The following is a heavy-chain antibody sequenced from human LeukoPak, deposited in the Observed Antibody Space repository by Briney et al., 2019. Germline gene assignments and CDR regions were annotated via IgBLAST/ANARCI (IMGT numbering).Heavy chain of an antibody. D-gene: IGHD6-6*01. Sequence: GASVKVSCKASGYTFTGYYMHWVRQAPGQGLEWMGWINPGSGATNCAQRFHGRVTMTRDTSISTVYMGLRSLRSDDTAVYYCARDPWSSSYDYWGQGTLVTVSS. CDR1: GYTFTGYY. J-gene: IGHJ4*02. CDR2: INPGSGAT. V-gene: IGHV1-2*02. CDR3: ARDPWSSSYDY.